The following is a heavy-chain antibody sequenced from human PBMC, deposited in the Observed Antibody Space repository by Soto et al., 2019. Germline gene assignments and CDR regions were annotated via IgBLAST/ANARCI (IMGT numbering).Heavy chain of an antibody. CDR3: ARPFLWSGYDWYFDL. V-gene: IGHV5-10-1*01. Sequence: ESLKISFKGSGYSFTSYGISWVRQITGKGLEWMGRIDPSDSYTNYSPSFQGHVTISADKSISTAYLQWSSLKASDTAMYYCARPFLWSGYDWYFDLWGRGTLVTVSS. J-gene: IGHJ2*01. CDR1: GYSFTSYG. CDR2: IDPSDSYT. D-gene: IGHD3-3*01.